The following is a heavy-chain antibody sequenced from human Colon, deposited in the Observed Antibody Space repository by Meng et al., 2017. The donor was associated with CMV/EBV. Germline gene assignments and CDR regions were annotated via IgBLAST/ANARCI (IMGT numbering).Heavy chain of an antibody. D-gene: IGHD3-16*01. CDR2: IGFDGRNK. V-gene: IGHV3-30*02. Sequence: GGSLRLSYAASGFTFSSYGMHWVRHAPDKGLEWVAYIGFDGRNKYYGDSAKGRLVISRDNADYQLYLQMNSLRVEDTAVYFCAKGGRGGNDGLDIWGQGTLVTVSS. J-gene: IGHJ3*02. CDR3: AKGGRGGNDGLDI. CDR1: GFTFSSYG.